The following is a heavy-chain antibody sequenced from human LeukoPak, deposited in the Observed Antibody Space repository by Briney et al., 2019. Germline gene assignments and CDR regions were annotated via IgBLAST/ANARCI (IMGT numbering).Heavy chain of an antibody. CDR2: INWNGEST. Sequence: GGSLRLSCAASGFTFDDYGMSWVRQAPGKGLEWVSGINWNGESTAYVDSVKGRFTISRDNAKNSLFLQMNSLRAEDTALYCCAGGVYSGFDLWGQGTLVTVSS. CDR3: AGGVYSGFDL. J-gene: IGHJ4*02. D-gene: IGHD5-12*01. CDR1: GFTFDDYG. V-gene: IGHV3-20*04.